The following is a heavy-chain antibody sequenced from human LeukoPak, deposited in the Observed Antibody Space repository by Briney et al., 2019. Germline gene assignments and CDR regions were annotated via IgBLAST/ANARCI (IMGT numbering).Heavy chain of an antibody. CDR3: ARDTRTVTTIFDY. J-gene: IGHJ4*02. V-gene: IGHV1-18*01. CDR1: GYTFTSYG. CDR2: ISVYNGNT. D-gene: IGHD4-17*01. Sequence: ASVKVSCKASGYTFTSYGISWVRQAPGQGLEWMGWISVYNGNTDYAQKFQGRITMTTDTSTSTAYMELRSLRSDDTAVYYCARDTRTVTTIFDYWGQGTLVTVSS.